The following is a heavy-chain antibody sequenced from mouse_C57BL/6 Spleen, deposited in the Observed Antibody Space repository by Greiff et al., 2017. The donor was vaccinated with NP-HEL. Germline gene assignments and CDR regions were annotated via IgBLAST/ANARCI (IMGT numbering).Heavy chain of an antibody. D-gene: IGHD1-1*01. V-gene: IGHV1-82*01. J-gene: IGHJ2*01. CDR3: ALITTVVADY. CDR2: IYPGDGDT. Sequence: VQLQQSGPELVKPGASVKISCKASGYAFSSSWMNWVKQRPGKGLEWIGRIYPGDGDTNYNGKFKGKATLTADKSSSTAYMQLSSLTSEDSAVYFCALITTVVADYWGQGTTLTVSS. CDR1: GYAFSSSW.